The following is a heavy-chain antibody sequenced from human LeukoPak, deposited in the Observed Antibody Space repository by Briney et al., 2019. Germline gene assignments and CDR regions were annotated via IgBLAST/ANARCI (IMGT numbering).Heavy chain of an antibody. V-gene: IGHV3-20*04. D-gene: IGHD5-18*01. CDR1: GFTFSIYA. CDR3: ARATAMVTIAY. CDR2: INWNGGST. Sequence: GGSLRLSCAASGFTFSIYAMSWVRQAPGKGLEWVSGINWNGGSTGYADSVKGRFTISRDNAKNSLYLQMNSLRAEDTALYYCARATAMVTIAYWGQGTLVTVSS. J-gene: IGHJ4*02.